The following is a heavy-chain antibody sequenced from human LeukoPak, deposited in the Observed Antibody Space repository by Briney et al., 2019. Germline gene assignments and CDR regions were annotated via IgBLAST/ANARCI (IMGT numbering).Heavy chain of an antibody. V-gene: IGHV3-21*01. Sequence: AGGSLRLSCAAPGFTFSSYSMTWVRQAPGKGLEWVSSISSNSSYIYYADSVKGRFTISRDNAKNSLYLQMNSLRAEDTAVYYCARVRRFGDLDYWGQGTLVTVSS. CDR1: GFTFSSYS. J-gene: IGHJ4*02. CDR3: ARVRRFGDLDY. D-gene: IGHD3-10*01. CDR2: ISSNSSYI.